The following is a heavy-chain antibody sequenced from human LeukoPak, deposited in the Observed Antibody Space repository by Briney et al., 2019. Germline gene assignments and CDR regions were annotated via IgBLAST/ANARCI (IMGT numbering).Heavy chain of an antibody. CDR2: INPNSGGT. Sequence: ASVKVSCKASGYTFTGYYMHWVRQAPGQGLEWMGWINPNSGGTNYAQKFQGRVTMTRDTSINTAYMELSRLRSDDTAVYYCARVRGYGYGLGVYWGQGTLVTVSS. CDR3: ARVRGYGYGLGVY. D-gene: IGHD5-18*01. J-gene: IGHJ4*02. CDR1: GYTFTGYY. V-gene: IGHV1-2*02.